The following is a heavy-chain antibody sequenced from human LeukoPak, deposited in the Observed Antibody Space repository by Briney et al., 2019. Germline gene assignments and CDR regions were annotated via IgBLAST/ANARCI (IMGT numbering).Heavy chain of an antibody. J-gene: IGHJ6*02. Sequence: GASVKVSCKVAGPRLTKLSLHWVRQAPGKGLEWMVGFDPKDRESIYAQKFKARVTFTEDTSTDTAYMELSSLRPDDTALYYCAVRFVWHGFDVWGQGTTVTVSS. CDR3: AVRFVWHGFDV. V-gene: IGHV1-24*01. D-gene: IGHD2-8*01. CDR1: GPRLTKLS. CDR2: FDPKDRES.